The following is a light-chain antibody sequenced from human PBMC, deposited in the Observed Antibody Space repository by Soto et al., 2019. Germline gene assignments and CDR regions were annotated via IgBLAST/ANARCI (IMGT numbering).Light chain of an antibody. J-gene: IGKJ5*01. CDR1: QSVSNNY. CDR3: QQYNNWPPIA. Sequence: IVLTQSPGTLSLSPWERATLSCRAIQSVSNNYLAWYQQKPGQAPRLLIYGASNRATGIPDRFSGSGSGTDFTLTISSLDPEDLAVYYCQQYNNWPPIAFGQGTRLEIK. V-gene: IGKV3-20*01. CDR2: GAS.